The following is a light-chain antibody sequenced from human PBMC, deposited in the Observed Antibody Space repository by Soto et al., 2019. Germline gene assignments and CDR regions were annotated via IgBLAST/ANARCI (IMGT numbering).Light chain of an antibody. J-gene: IGKJ1*01. CDR2: GTS. Sequence: DIPMTQSPSSLSASVGDRVTITCRASQNINTYLNWYQQNPGKAPKLLISGTSSLQSGVPSRFSGSGSGADFTLTISSLHPEDFATYYCQQSYSVPLTFGQGTKVEIK. CDR1: QNINTY. CDR3: QQSYSVPLT. V-gene: IGKV1-39*01.